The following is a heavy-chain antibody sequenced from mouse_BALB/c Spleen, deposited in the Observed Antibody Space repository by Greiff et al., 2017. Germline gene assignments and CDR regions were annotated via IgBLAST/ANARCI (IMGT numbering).Heavy chain of an antibody. CDR1: GYSITSDYA. CDR3: ARGSGSPMDY. V-gene: IGHV3-2*02. CDR2: ISYSGST. D-gene: IGHD3-1*01. J-gene: IGHJ4*01. Sequence: VQLQQSGPGLVKPSQSLSLTCTVTGYSITSDYAWNWIRQFPGNKLEWMGYISYSGSTSYNPSLKSRISITRDTSKNQFFLQLNSVTTEDTATYYCARGSGSPMDYWGQGTSVTVSS.